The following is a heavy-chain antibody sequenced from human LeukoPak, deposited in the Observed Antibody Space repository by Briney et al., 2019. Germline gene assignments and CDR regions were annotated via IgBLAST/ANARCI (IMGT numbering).Heavy chain of an antibody. CDR1: GFTFSSYS. D-gene: IGHD6-19*01. J-gene: IGHJ3*02. V-gene: IGHV3-30*03. CDR3: AAAGPYSSGWYAFDI. CDR2: ISYDGSNK. Sequence: PGGSLRLSCAASGFTFSSYSMNWVRQAPGKGLEWVAVISYDGSNKYYADSVKGRFTISRDNSKNTLYLQMNSLRAEDTAVYYCAAAGPYSSGWYAFDIWGQGTMVTVSS.